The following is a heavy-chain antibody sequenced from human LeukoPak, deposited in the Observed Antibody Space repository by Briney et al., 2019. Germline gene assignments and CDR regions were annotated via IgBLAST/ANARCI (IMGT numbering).Heavy chain of an antibody. CDR3: ARDSHCSSTSCHTRDY. Sequence: GGSLRLSCAASGFTFSSYWMSWVRQAPGKGLEWVANIKQDGSEKYYVDSVKGRFTISRDNAKNSLYLQMNSLRAEDTAVYYCARDSHCSSTSCHTRDYWGQGTLVTVSS. D-gene: IGHD2-2*02. CDR1: GFTFSSYW. CDR2: IKQDGSEK. J-gene: IGHJ4*02. V-gene: IGHV3-7*01.